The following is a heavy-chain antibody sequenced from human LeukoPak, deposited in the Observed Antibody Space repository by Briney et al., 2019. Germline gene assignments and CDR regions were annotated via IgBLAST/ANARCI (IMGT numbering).Heavy chain of an antibody. Sequence: PSATLSLTFTVSGGSISSGDYYWSWIRQPPGKGLEWSGYIYYSGSTYYNPSLKSRVTISVDTSKNQFSLKLSSVTAADTAVYYCARGSDYYGSGSLDYWGQGTLVTVSS. J-gene: IGHJ4*02. D-gene: IGHD3-10*01. CDR2: IYYSGST. CDR3: ARGSDYYGSGSLDY. V-gene: IGHV4-30-4*08. CDR1: GGSISSGDYY.